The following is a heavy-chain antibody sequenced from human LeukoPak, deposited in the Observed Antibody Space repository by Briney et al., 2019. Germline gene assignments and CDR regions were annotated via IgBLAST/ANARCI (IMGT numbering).Heavy chain of an antibody. Sequence: GGSLRLSCAASGFTFSSYSMNWVRQAPGKGLEWVSSISSSSSYIYYADSVKGRFTISRDNAKNSLYLQMNSLRAEDMAVYYCARDLNCSGGSCYSDWFDPWGQGTLVTVSS. CDR3: ARDLNCSGGSCYSDWFDP. V-gene: IGHV3-21*01. D-gene: IGHD2-15*01. CDR2: ISSSSSYI. J-gene: IGHJ5*02. CDR1: GFTFSSYS.